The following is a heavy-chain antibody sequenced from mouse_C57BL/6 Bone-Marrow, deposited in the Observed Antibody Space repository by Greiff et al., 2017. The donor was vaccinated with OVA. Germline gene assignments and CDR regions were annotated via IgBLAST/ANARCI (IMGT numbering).Heavy chain of an antibody. Sequence: EVQLQQSGAELVRPGASVKLSCTASGFNIKDDYMHWVKQRPEQGLEWIGWIDPENGDTEYASKFQGKATITADTSSNTAYLQLSSLTSEDTAVYYCTTEGLLLRPYYAMDDWGQGASVTVAS. CDR1: GFNIKDDY. CDR2: IDPENGDT. J-gene: IGHJ4*01. D-gene: IGHD1-1*01. V-gene: IGHV14-4*01. CDR3: TTEGLLLRPYYAMDD.